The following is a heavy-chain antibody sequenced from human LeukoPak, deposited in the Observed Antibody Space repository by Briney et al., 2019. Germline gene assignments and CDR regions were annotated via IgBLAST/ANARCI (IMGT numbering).Heavy chain of an antibody. CDR3: ARIDSVGAFDY. V-gene: IGHV1-18*01. Sequence: ASVKVSCKASGGTFSSYAISWVRQAPGQGLEWMGWISAYNGNTNYAQKLQGRVTMTTDTSTSTAYMELRSLRSDDTAVYYCARIDSVGAFDYWGQGTLVTVSS. CDR2: ISAYNGNT. CDR1: GGTFSSYA. J-gene: IGHJ4*02. D-gene: IGHD1-26*01.